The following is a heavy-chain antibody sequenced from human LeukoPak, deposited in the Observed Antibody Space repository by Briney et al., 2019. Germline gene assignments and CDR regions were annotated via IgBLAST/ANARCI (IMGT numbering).Heavy chain of an antibody. Sequence: GGSLRLSCAASGFTFSGYGMHWVRQAPGKGLEWVAVISYDGSNKYYADSVKGRFTISRDDSKNTLYLQMNSLRAEATAVYYCARGGDYGDYWGQGTLVTVSS. D-gene: IGHD4-17*01. CDR1: GFTFSGYG. J-gene: IGHJ4*02. CDR3: ARGGDYGDY. CDR2: ISYDGSNK. V-gene: IGHV3-30*03.